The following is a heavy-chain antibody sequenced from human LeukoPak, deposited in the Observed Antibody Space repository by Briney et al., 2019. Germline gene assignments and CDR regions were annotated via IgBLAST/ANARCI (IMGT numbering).Heavy chain of an antibody. CDR2: ISYDGSNK. J-gene: IGHJ6*02. D-gene: IGHD3-10*01. Sequence: GGSLRLSCAASGFTFSSYGMHWVRQAPGKGLEWVAVISYDGSNKYYADSVKGRFTISRDNAKNSLYLQMNSLRAEDTAVYYCASGVLWFGELVYYYGMDVWGQGTTVTVSS. CDR1: GFTFSSYG. CDR3: ASGVLWFGELVYYYGMDV. V-gene: IGHV3-30*03.